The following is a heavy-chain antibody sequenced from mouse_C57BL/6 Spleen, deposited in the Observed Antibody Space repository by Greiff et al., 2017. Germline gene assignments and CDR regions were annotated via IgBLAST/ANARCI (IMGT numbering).Heavy chain of an antibody. Sequence: VQLVESGPGLVAPSQSLSITCTVSGFSLTSYAISWVRQPPGKGLEWLGVIWTGGGTNYNSALKSRLSISKDNSKSQVFLKMNSLQTDDTARYYCARNLGPYGNYGYYAMDYWGQGTSVTVSS. CDR3: ARNLGPYGNYGYYAMDY. V-gene: IGHV2-9-1*01. D-gene: IGHD2-1*01. CDR1: GFSLTSYA. CDR2: IWTGGGT. J-gene: IGHJ4*01.